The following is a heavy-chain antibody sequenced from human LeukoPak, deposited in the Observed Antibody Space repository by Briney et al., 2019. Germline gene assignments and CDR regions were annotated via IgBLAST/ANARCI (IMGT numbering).Heavy chain of an antibody. CDR3: AQVLNSSNWILDY. Sequence: GRSLRLSCAASGFTFSSYGMHWVHQAPGKGLEWVAVISYDGSNKYYADSVKGRFTISRDNSKNTLYLQMNSLRAEDTAVYYCAQVLNSSNWILDYWGQGSLVTVSS. CDR2: ISYDGSNK. D-gene: IGHD6-13*01. J-gene: IGHJ4*02. CDR1: GFTFSSYG. V-gene: IGHV3-30*18.